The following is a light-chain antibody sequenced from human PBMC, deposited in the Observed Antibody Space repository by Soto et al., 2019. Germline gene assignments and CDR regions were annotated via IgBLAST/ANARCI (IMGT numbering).Light chain of an antibody. CDR1: SGHSNYA. J-gene: IGLJ3*02. V-gene: IGLV4-69*01. CDR3: QTWGTGPWV. CDR2: INSDGSP. Sequence: QPVLTQSPSASASLGASVKLTCTLSSGHSNYAIAWHQQQPEKGPRYLMKINSDGSPSKGDGIPDRFSGSSSGAERYLTISSLQSEDEADYYCQTWGTGPWVFGGGTKLTVL.